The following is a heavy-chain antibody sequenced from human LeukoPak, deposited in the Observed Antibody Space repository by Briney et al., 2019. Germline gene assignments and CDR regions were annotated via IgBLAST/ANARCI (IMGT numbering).Heavy chain of an antibody. V-gene: IGHV3-23*01. D-gene: IGHD3-9*01. Sequence: PGGSLRLSCAASGFTFSSYAMSWVRQAPGKGLEWVSAISGSGGSTYYADSVKGRFTTSRDNSKNTLYLQMNSLRAEDTAVYYCAKDGIRYFDWLLDAPYYFDYWGQGTLVTVSS. CDR2: ISGSGGST. J-gene: IGHJ4*02. CDR3: AKDGIRYFDWLLDAPYYFDY. CDR1: GFTFSSYA.